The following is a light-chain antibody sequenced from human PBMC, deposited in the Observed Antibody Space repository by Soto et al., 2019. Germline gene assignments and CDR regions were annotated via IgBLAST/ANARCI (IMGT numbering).Light chain of an antibody. CDR1: QSISSW. CDR2: DAS. J-gene: IGKJ1*01. Sequence: DIQMTQSPSTLSASVGDRVTITCRASQSISSWLAWYQQKPGKAPKLLIYDASSLESGVPSRFSVSGSGTACTLNISSLQPDDFATYYCQQYNSYSTTFGQGTKVEIK. CDR3: QQYNSYSTT. V-gene: IGKV1-5*01.